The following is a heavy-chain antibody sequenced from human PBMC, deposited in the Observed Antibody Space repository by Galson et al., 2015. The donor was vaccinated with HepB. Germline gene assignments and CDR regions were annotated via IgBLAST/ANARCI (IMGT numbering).Heavy chain of an antibody. V-gene: IGHV5-51*01. CDR3: ARQKYSSGWYDAGGIVIDY. Sequence: QSGAEVKKPGESLKISCKGSGYSFTSYWIGWVRQMPGKGLEWMGIIYPGDSDTRYSPSFQGQVTISADKSISTAYLQWSSLKASDTAMYYCARQKYSSGWYDAGGIVIDYWGQGTLVTVSS. J-gene: IGHJ4*02. CDR1: GYSFTSYW. CDR2: IYPGDSDT. D-gene: IGHD6-19*01.